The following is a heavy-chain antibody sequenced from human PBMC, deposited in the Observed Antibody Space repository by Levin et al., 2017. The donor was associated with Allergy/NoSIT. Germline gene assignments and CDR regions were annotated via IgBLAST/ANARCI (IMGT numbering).Heavy chain of an antibody. J-gene: IGHJ5*02. V-gene: IGHV4-59*08. D-gene: IGHD1-26*01. CDR3: ARTSGSYYVDWFDP. CDR1: GGSISSYY. Sequence: SETLSLTCTVSGGSISSYYWSWIRQPPGKGLEWIGCIYYSGSTNYNPSLKSRVTISVDTSKNQFSLKLSSVTAADTAVYYCARTSGSYYVDWFDPWGQGTLVTVSS. CDR2: IYYSGST.